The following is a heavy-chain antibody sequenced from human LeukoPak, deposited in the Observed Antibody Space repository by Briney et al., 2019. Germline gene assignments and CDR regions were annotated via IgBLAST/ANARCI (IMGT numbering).Heavy chain of an antibody. J-gene: IGHJ4*02. CDR1: GFTFSDYY. CDR2: ISSSGSTI. CDR3: ARDSSSGYSSSWYDY. Sequence: GGSLRLSCAASGFTFSDYYMSWIRQAPGKGLEWVSYISSSGSTIYYADSVKGRFTISRDNAENSLYLQMNSLRAEDTAVYYCARDSSSGYSSSWYDYWGQGTLVTVSS. D-gene: IGHD6-13*01. V-gene: IGHV3-11*01.